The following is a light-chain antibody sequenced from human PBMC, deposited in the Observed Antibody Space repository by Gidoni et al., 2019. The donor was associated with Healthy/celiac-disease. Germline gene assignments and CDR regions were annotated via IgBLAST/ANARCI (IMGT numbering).Light chain of an antibody. V-gene: IGKV1-5*03. CDR2: KAS. Sequence: DLQMTQSPSTLSASVGDRVTITCRASQSISSWLAWYQQKPGKAPKLLIYKASSLESGVPSRFSGSGSGTEVTLTISSLQPDDFATYYCQQYNSYSPWTFGQXTKVEIK. CDR1: QSISSW. J-gene: IGKJ1*01. CDR3: QQYNSYSPWT.